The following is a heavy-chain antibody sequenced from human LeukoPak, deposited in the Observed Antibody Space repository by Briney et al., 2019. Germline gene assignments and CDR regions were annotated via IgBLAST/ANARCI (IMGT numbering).Heavy chain of an antibody. CDR2: IYTSGST. V-gene: IGHV4-4*07. D-gene: IGHD2-2*01. CDR1: GGSISSYY. CDR3: ARAREYCSSTSCYPEVFDY. J-gene: IGHJ4*02. Sequence: SETLSLTCTVSGGSISSYYWSWIRQPAGKGLEWIGRIYTSGSTNYNPSLKSRVTMSVDTSKNQFSLKLSSVTAADTAVYYCARAREYCSSTSCYPEVFDYWGQGTLVTVSS.